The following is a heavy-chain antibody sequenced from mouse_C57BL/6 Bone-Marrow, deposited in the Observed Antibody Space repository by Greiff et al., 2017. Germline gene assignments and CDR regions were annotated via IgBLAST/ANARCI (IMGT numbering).Heavy chain of an antibody. V-gene: IGHV1-39*01. CDR1: GYSFTDYN. J-gene: IGHJ4*01. Sequence: VQLQQSGPELVKPGASVKISCKASGYSFTDYNMNWVKQSNGKSLEWIGVINPNYGTTSYNQKFKGKATLTVDQASSTAYMQLNSLTSEDSAVYYCARSRWLPLYYYAMDYWGQGTSVTVSS. CDR2: INPNYGTT. D-gene: IGHD2-3*01. CDR3: ARSRWLPLYYYAMDY.